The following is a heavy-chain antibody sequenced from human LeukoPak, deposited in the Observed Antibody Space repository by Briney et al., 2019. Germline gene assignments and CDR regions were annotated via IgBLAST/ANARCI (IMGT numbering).Heavy chain of an antibody. CDR2: ISPKGIT. V-gene: IGHV4-38-2*02. J-gene: IGHJ5*02. Sequence: SETLSLTCFVSGYPINIDYSWGWIRQSPGKGLEWIGVISPKGITYYNPSLRGRVSISPDTSKNQFSLRLSSMTATDTAMYYCARVPGVYFDFSIGFGSGWFDPWGQGILITVSS. D-gene: IGHD3-3*01. CDR3: ARVPGVYFDFSIGFGSGWFDP. CDR1: GYPINIDYS.